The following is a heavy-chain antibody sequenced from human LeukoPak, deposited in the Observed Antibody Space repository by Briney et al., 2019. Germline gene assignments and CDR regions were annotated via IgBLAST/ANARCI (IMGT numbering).Heavy chain of an antibody. V-gene: IGHV4-59*01. CDR3: ARDLSPLSGWYPGLDY. CDR2: IYYSGST. Sequence: PSETLSLTCTVSGGSISSYYWSWIRQPPGKGLEWIGYIYYSGSTNYNPSLKSRVTISVDTSKNQFSLKLSSVTAADTAVYYCARDLSPLSGWYPGLDYWGQGTLVTVSS. D-gene: IGHD6-19*01. J-gene: IGHJ4*02. CDR1: GGSISSYY.